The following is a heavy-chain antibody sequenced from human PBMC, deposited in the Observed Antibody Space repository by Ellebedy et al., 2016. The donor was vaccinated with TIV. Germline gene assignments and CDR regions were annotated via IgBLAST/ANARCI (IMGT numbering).Heavy chain of an antibody. V-gene: IGHV1-2*02. J-gene: IGHJ6*02. CDR1: GYTFTDYY. CDR2: INPNSGGT. Sequence: AASVKVSCKASGYTFTDYYMQWVRQAPGQGPEWMGWINPNSGGTKYVQKFQGRVTMTRDTSIRTAYMELSRLSSDDTAVYYCARGGLLSSTSAAGRIYGMDVWGQGTTVTVSS. D-gene: IGHD6-6*01. CDR3: ARGGLLSSTSAAGRIYGMDV.